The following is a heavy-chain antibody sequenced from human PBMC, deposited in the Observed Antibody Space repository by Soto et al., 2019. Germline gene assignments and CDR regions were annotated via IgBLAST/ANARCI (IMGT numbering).Heavy chain of an antibody. CDR1: GDTISTYA. J-gene: IGHJ6*03. D-gene: IGHD3-3*01. V-gene: IGHV1-18*01. Sequence: ASVKVSCKASGDTISTYAISWVRQAPGQGLEWMGWIIANNGNTNCAQKLQGRVTMTTDTSTSTAYMELRSLRSDDTAVYYCARDAPTSFTIFGVEDCMDVWGKGTTVTVSS. CDR3: ARDAPTSFTIFGVEDCMDV. CDR2: IIANNGNT.